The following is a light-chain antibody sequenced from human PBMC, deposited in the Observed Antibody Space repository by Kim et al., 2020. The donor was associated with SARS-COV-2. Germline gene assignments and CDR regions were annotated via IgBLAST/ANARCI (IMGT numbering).Light chain of an antibody. J-gene: IGLJ3*02. CDR2: KDT. Sequence: VSPGQTASITCSGDALPNQYVYWYQLKPGQAPLLIIYKDTERPSGIPERFSGSISGTTVTLTISGVQAGDEADYFCQSADSDGTWVFCGGTRLTVL. CDR1: ALPNQY. V-gene: IGLV3-25*03. CDR3: QSADSDGTWV.